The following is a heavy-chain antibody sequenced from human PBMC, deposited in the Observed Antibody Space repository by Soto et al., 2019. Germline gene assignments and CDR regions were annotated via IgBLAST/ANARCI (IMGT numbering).Heavy chain of an antibody. CDR1: GYTFTSFG. Sequence: GASVKVSCKASGYTFTSFGVNWVRQAPGQGLEWMGWINAYNGNTHFAENFQGRVTLTADTSTSTAYMEVRSLRSDDTALYYCANGAAGVEAHVIWGQGNLVTVSS. CDR3: ANGAAGVEAHVI. J-gene: IGHJ4*02. CDR2: INAYNGNT. V-gene: IGHV1-18*01. D-gene: IGHD6-6*01.